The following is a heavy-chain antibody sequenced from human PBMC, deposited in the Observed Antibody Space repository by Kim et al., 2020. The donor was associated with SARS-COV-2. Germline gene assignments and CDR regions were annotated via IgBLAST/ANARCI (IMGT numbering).Heavy chain of an antibody. Sequence: SETLSLTCTVSGGSISSSDYFWGWIRQPPGEGLEWLGNVYHTGTTHSNPSLESRVTVSLDMSKNQFSLNLNSVTAADTAVYYCARQRQRAGTPYFDFWGQGTLVTVSS. J-gene: IGHJ4*02. V-gene: IGHV4-39*01. CDR1: GGSISSSDYF. CDR3: ARQRQRAGTPYFDF. CDR2: VYHTGTT.